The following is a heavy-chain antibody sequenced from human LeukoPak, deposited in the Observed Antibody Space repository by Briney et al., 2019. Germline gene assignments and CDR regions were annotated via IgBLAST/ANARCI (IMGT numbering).Heavy chain of an antibody. CDR1: GYTFIGYY. V-gene: IGHV1-2*02. CDR2: INPDNGAI. CDR3: TRERLSPGKGFDH. J-gene: IGHJ4*02. D-gene: IGHD4-23*01. Sequence: ASVRVSCKTSGYTFIGYYMHWVRQAPGRGLEWMGWINPDNGAINYAQKFQGRGTMTRHTSINTVYMELSRLGSDDTAVYYCTRERLSPGKGFDHWGQGTLVTVSS.